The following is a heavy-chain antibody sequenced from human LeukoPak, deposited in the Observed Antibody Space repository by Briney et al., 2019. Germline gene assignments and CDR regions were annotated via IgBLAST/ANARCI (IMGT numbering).Heavy chain of an antibody. V-gene: IGHV3-23*01. J-gene: IGHJ4*02. Sequence: AGGPLRLSCAASGFTFTSYAMTWVRQAPGKGLEWVSAISGSGVSTFYADSVKGRFTISRDNSKNTLYRKRNSLRAEATAIYYWAKDPVAAAGNYFDYWGQGTLVTVSS. D-gene: IGHD6-13*01. CDR2: ISGSGVST. CDR1: GFTFTSYA. CDR3: AKDPVAAAGNYFDY.